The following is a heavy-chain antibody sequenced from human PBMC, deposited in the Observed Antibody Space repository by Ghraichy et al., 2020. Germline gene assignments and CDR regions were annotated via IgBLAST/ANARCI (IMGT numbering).Heavy chain of an antibody. J-gene: IGHJ6*02. CDR3: AKDSPDCSSTSCYRKDYYGMDV. Sequence: GGSLRLSCAASGFTFSSYAMSWVRQAPGKGLEWVSAISGSGGSTYYADSVKGRFTISRDNSKNTLYLQMNSLRAEDTAVYYCAKDSPDCSSTSCYRKDYYGMDVWGQGTTVTVSS. V-gene: IGHV3-23*01. CDR2: ISGSGGST. CDR1: GFTFSSYA. D-gene: IGHD2-2*01.